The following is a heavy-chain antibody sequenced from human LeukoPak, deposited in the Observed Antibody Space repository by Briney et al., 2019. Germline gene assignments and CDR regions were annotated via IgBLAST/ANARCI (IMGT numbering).Heavy chain of an antibody. CDR1: GFTFSSYW. CDR3: STSIRGYSDY. V-gene: IGHV3-7*01. CDR2: IKQDGSEK. J-gene: IGHJ4*02. D-gene: IGHD2-2*01. Sequence: PGGSLRLSCAASGFTFSSYWMSWVRQAPGEGLEWVANIKQDGSEKYYVDSVKGRFTISRDNAKNSLYLQMNSLRAEDTAVYYCSTSIRGYSDYWGQGTLVTVSS.